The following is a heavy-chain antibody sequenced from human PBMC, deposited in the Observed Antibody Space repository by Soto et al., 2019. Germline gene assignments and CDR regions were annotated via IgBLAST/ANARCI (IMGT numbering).Heavy chain of an antibody. V-gene: IGHV1-69*13. Sequence: SVKAYCKASGGTFSSYAISWVRQAPGQGLEWMGGIIPIFGTANYAQKFQGRVTITADESTSTAYMELSSLRSEDTAVYYCACLPHIGTRTRCGDLDSWGQGTLVTVSS. CDR2: IIPIFGTA. CDR1: GGTFSSYA. J-gene: IGHJ4*02. CDR3: ACLPHIGTRTRCGDLDS. D-gene: IGHD2-21*01.